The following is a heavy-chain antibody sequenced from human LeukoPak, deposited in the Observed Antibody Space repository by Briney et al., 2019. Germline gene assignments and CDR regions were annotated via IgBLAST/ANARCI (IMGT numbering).Heavy chain of an antibody. CDR2: ISYDGTNF. J-gene: IGHJ4*02. Sequence: ERSLRLSCAASGFTFNSYAMHWVRQAPGKGLEWVAAISYDGTNFSYGDSVKGRFTISRDNSKNTLYLQMDSLRDEDTALYYCGRQYLTGTSVLDYWGQGTLVTVSS. D-gene: IGHD1-7*01. CDR3: GRQYLTGTSVLDY. V-gene: IGHV3-30*01. CDR1: GFTFNSYA.